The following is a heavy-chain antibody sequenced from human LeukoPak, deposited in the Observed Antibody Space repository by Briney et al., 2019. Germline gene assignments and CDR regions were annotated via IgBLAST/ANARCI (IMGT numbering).Heavy chain of an antibody. J-gene: IGHJ4*02. D-gene: IGHD3-10*02. CDR2: IYYSGST. V-gene: IGHV4-39*01. Sequence: SETLSLTRTVSGGSISSSSYYWGCIRQPPGKGLECIGSIYYSGSTYYNPSLKSRVTISVDTSKNQFSLKLSSVTAADTAVYYCARTPFDYARNRDYWGQGTLVTVSS. CDR1: GGSISSSSYY. CDR3: ARTPFDYARNRDY.